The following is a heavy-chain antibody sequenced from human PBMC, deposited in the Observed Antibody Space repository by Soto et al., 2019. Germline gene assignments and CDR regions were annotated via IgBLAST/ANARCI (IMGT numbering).Heavy chain of an antibody. CDR1: GFTFISYG. V-gene: IGHV3-30*18. CDR3: AKTFYYGSGTQIVFDN. D-gene: IGHD3-10*01. J-gene: IGHJ4*02. CDR2: ITYDGSNK. Sequence: GGSLRLSCAASGFTFISYGMHWVRQATGRGLEWVAVITYDGSNKYYADSVKGRFTISRDNSKNTLYLQMNSLRAEDTAVYYCAKTFYYGSGTQIVFDNWGQGTLVTVSS.